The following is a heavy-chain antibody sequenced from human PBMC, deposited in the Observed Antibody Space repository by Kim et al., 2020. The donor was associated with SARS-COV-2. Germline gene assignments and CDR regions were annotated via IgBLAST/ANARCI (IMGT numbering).Heavy chain of an antibody. CDR2: LSADSGDT. D-gene: IGHD3-10*01. V-gene: IGHV1-18*01. CDR1: GYTFTSYG. Sequence: ASVKVSCKSSGYTFTSYGMNWVRQAPGQGLEWMVWLSADSGDTKYAQKLQDRVTMTTDTSTRTVYMELRNRTSNDTAVYYCARGDRYYPQQYDMDIWGPGTTVIVSS. CDR3: ARGDRYYPQQYDMDI. J-gene: IGHJ6*02.